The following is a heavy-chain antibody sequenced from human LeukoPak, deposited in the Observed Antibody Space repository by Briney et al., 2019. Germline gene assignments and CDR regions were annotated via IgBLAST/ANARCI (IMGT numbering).Heavy chain of an antibody. CDR3: ARDLLGMVTSPQAHFDY. J-gene: IGHJ4*02. D-gene: IGHD5-18*01. CDR2: IYYSGST. Sequence: SETLSLTCTVSGGSISSSSYYWGWIRQPPGKGLEWIGSIYYSGSTYYNPSLKSRVTISVDTSKNQFSLKLSSVTAADTAVYYCARDLLGMVTSPQAHFDYWGQGTLVTVSS. V-gene: IGHV4-39*07. CDR1: GGSISSSSYY.